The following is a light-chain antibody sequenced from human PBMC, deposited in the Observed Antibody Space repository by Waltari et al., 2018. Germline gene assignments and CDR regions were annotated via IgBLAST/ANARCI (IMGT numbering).Light chain of an antibody. CDR2: AAS. Sequence: AIRMTQSPSSFSASTGDRVTITCRASQGISSYLAWYQQKPGKAPKLLIYAASTLQSGVPSRFSGSGSGTDFTLTISCLQSEDFATYYCQQSTSIPLTFGGGTKVDIK. CDR3: QQSTSIPLT. J-gene: IGKJ4*01. V-gene: IGKV1-8*01. CDR1: QGISSY.